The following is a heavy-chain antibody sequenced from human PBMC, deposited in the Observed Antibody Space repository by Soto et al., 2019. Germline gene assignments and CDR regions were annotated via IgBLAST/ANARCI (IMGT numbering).Heavy chain of an antibody. CDR3: AREYSYGSNFFDC. CDR1: GGSISSAAYY. V-gene: IGHV4-31*03. J-gene: IGHJ4*02. CDR2: ISHSGST. D-gene: IGHD2-15*01. Sequence: QVQLQESGPGLVKPSQTLSLSCTVSGGSISSAAYYWSWIRQHPGKGLEWIGYISHSGSTYYTPSLQSRVISSADTSKNQFSLNLTSVTAADTAVYYCAREYSYGSNFFDCWGQGALVTVSS.